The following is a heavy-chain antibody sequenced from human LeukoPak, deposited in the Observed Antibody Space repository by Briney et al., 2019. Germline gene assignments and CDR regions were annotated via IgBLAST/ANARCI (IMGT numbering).Heavy chain of an antibody. D-gene: IGHD6-6*01. Sequence: GGSLRLSCTASGFTLRNYWMHWARQVPGKRLVWVSRISGDGGVTNYADSVQGRFTISRDNAKNILYLQINSLRSEDTAVYYCARYSSSSGGASYYLDYWGHGTLVTVSS. CDR1: GFTLRNYW. V-gene: IGHV3-74*01. J-gene: IGHJ4*01. CDR2: ISGDGGVT. CDR3: ARYSSSSGGASYYLDY.